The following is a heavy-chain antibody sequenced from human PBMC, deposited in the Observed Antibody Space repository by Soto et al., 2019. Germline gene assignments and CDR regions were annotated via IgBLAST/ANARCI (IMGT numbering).Heavy chain of an antibody. CDR1: GGSITTYT. V-gene: IGHV1-69*12. CDR2: FIPNLPAP. J-gene: IGHJ5*02. D-gene: IGHD2-15*01. Sequence: QVQFVQSGAEVKKPGSSVRVSCKATGGSITTYTINWVRQAPGQGLEWLGAFIPNLPAPNYAPNFKGRLTITADGSTSTSCMELRRVTVGDTAVYYGGMNVVVPGFPKGVDTWGQGTLLAVPS. CDR3: GMNVVVPGFPKGVDT.